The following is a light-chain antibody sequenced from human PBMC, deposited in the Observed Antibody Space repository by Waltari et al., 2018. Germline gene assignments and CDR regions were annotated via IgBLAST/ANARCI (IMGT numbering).Light chain of an antibody. CDR3: QHYVRLPAT. CDR2: AAS. V-gene: IGKV3-20*01. CDR1: QSISRF. J-gene: IGKJ1*01. Sequence: EIVLTQSPGTLSLSPVERATLSCRASQSISRFLAWYQQRPGQAPTLLIYAASTRATGIPDRFSGSGSGTDFSLTISRLEPEDFAVYYCQHYVRLPATFGQGTKVEI.